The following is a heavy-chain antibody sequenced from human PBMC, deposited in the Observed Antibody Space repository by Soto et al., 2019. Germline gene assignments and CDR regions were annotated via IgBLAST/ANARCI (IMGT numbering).Heavy chain of an antibody. CDR3: ARGGVSTRTFDY. J-gene: IGHJ4*02. D-gene: IGHD3-3*01. CDR2: IYPSDSDT. CDR1: GYNFAGYW. V-gene: IGHV5-51*01. Sequence: GESLKISCKGSGYNFAGYWIAWVRQMPGKGLELMGIIYPSDSDTRYRPSFQGQVTISADKSISSAYLQWSSLGASDTAMYHCARGGVSTRTFDYWGQGTPVTVSS.